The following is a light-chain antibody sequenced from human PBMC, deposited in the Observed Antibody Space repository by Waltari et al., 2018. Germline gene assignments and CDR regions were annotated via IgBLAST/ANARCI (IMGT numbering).Light chain of an antibody. V-gene: IGLV2-14*03. Sequence: QSALTQPASVSGSPGQSITISCTGTSSDVGVHNYVYWYQQHPGKAPKLMIYAVNKRPSGVSDRFSGSRSGNTASLTISGLQAEDEADYYCSSYTTSNTWVFGGGTKLTVL. J-gene: IGLJ3*02. CDR3: SSYTTSNTWV. CDR2: AVN. CDR1: SSDVGVHNY.